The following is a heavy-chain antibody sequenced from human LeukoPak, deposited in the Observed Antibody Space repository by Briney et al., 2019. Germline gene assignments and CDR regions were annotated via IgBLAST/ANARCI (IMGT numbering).Heavy chain of an antibody. Sequence: PSETLSLTCTVSGGSISGYYWNWIRQPPGKGLEWIGYIYYSGSTNYNPSLKSRVTISEDTSKNQFSLKLSSVTAADTAVYYCARGGYSYGSRYFDYWGQGTLVTVSS. V-gene: IGHV4-59*01. J-gene: IGHJ4*02. CDR1: GGSISGYY. CDR2: IYYSGST. D-gene: IGHD5-18*01. CDR3: ARGGYSYGSRYFDY.